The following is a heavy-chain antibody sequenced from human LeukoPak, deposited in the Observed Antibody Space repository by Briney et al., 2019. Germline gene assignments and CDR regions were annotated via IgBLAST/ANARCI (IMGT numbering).Heavy chain of an antibody. Sequence: GGSLRLSCSASVFIFSNYIMHWVRQAPGKGLEYVSVIRRNGESTDYTDSVKGRFTISRDNSKSTLYLQMGSLRVEDMAVYYCGREGGSSGYAPFFDYWGQGTLVTVSS. D-gene: IGHD3-22*01. CDR2: IRRNGEST. J-gene: IGHJ4*02. V-gene: IGHV3-64*02. CDR3: GREGGSSGYAPFFDY. CDR1: VFIFSNYI.